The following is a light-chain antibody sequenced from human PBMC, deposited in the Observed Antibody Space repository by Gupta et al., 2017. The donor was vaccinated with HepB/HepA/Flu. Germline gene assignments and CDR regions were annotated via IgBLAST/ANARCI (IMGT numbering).Light chain of an antibody. CDR2: GAS. CDR3: QQTVMESNLT. Sequence: DIEMTQSPSSLSVSVGDTVTISCRASQPISRFLNWYQMKPGRAPNLLIYGASSLHSGVPSRFIGGGFGTNFSLTITGRQPEDFGSYFCQQTVMESNLTFGGGTKV. CDR1: QPISRF. J-gene: IGKJ4*01. V-gene: IGKV1-39*01.